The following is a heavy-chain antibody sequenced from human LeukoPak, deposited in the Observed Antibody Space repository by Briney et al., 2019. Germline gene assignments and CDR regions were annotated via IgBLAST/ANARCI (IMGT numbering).Heavy chain of an antibody. CDR3: AKGDGGSCYNPVDY. V-gene: IGHV3-23*01. Sequence: GGSLRLSCAASGFSFSSYAMSWVRQAPGKGLEWVCAICGGGDNTYYTNSVKGRFTVSRDNSKNTLYLQMNSLRAEDTAVYYCAKGDGGSCYNPVDYWGQGTLVTVSS. J-gene: IGHJ4*02. D-gene: IGHD2-15*01. CDR1: GFSFSSYA. CDR2: ICGGGDNT.